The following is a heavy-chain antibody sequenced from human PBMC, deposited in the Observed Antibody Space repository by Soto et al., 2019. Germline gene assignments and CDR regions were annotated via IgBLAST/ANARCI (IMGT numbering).Heavy chain of an antibody. V-gene: IGHV3-64D*06. CDR1: GFTFSSYA. CDR2: IRGNGDPP. J-gene: IGHJ4*02. CDR3: VKSRGGNNFDFFD. D-gene: IGHD5-12*01. Sequence: GGSLRLSCSASGFTFSSYAMHWVRQAPGKGLEYVSGIRGNGDPPFYADSVKGRFTISRDNSKNTLYLQMSSLSADDTAVYYCVKSRGGNNFDFFDWGQGALVTVSS.